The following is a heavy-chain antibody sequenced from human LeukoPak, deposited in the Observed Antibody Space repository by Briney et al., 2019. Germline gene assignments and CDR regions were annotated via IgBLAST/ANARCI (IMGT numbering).Heavy chain of an antibody. CDR2: ISAYNGNT. CDR3: ASNQLALDFDY. Sequence: AASVKVSCKASGYTFTSYGISWVRQAPGQGLEWMGWISAYNGNTNYAQKLQGRVTMTTDPSTSTAYMELRSLRSDDTAVYYCASNQLALDFDYWGQGTLVTVSS. CDR1: GYTFTSYG. D-gene: IGHD2-2*01. J-gene: IGHJ4*02. V-gene: IGHV1-18*01.